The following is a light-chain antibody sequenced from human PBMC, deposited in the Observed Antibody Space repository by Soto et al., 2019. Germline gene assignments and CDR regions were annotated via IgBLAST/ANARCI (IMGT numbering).Light chain of an antibody. Sequence: EIVLTQSPGTLSLSPGERATLSCRASQSVSSSYLAWYQQKPGQAPRLLIYGASSRATGIPDRFSGSGSGTDFTLTISRLEPEDFAVYYCQQYGSLICTFGPGTKVDIK. J-gene: IGKJ3*01. CDR3: QQYGSLICT. V-gene: IGKV3-20*01. CDR2: GAS. CDR1: QSVSSSY.